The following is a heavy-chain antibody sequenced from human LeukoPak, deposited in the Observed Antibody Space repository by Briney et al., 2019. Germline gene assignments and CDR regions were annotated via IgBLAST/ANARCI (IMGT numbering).Heavy chain of an antibody. V-gene: IGHV4-59*01. CDR2: IYYSGST. J-gene: IGHJ6*03. CDR1: GGSISSYY. Sequence: SETLSLTCTVSGGSISSYYWSWIRQPPGKGLEWIGYIYYSGSTNYNPSLKSRVTISVDTSKNQFSLKLSSVTAADTAVYYCARAASADFWSGYAMDVWGKGTTVTVSS. D-gene: IGHD3-3*01. CDR3: ARAASADFWSGYAMDV.